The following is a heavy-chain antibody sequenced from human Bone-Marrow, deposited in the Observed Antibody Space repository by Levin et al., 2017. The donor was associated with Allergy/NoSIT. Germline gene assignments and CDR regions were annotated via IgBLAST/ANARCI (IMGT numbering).Heavy chain of an antibody. D-gene: IGHD6-6*01. CDR1: GLTFSTYA. Sequence: HGESLKISCTTSGLTFSTYAMSWVRQAPGKGLEWVSTISGTGERTYYADSVKGRFTISRDNSKNTLFLEMNSLGADDTAVYYCANNWWSSSSEYFQHWGQGTLVTVSS. J-gene: IGHJ1*01. CDR2: ISGTGERT. V-gene: IGHV3-23*01. CDR3: ANNWWSSSSEYFQH.